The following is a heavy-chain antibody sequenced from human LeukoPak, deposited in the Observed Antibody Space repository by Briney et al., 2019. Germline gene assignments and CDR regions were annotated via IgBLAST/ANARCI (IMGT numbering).Heavy chain of an antibody. J-gene: IGHJ4*02. Sequence: SVKVSCKASGGTFSSYAISWVRQTPGQGLEWMGGIIPIFGTANYAQKFQGRVTITADESTSTAYMELSSLRSEDTAVYYCAREDTAMVLVDYWGQGTLVTVFS. CDR2: IIPIFGTA. CDR1: GGTFSSYA. CDR3: AREDTAMVLVDY. V-gene: IGHV1-69*13. D-gene: IGHD5-18*01.